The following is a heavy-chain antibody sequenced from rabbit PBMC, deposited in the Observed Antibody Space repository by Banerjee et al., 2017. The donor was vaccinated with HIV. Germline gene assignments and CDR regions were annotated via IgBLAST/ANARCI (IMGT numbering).Heavy chain of an antibody. CDR3: ARGSGWKKTRLDL. CDR1: GFSFSSSYY. Sequence: QSLEESGGDLVKPGASLTLTCTASGFSFSSSYYMCWVRQAPGKGLEWIACIYAGSSGSTYYASWAKGRFTISKTSSTTVTLQMTSLTAADTATYFCARGSGWKKTRLDLWGQGTLVTVS. CDR2: IYAGSSGST. D-gene: IGHD4-1*01. J-gene: IGHJ3*01. V-gene: IGHV1S40*01.